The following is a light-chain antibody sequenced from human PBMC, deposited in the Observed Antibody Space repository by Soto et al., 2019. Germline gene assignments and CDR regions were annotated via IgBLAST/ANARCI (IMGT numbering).Light chain of an antibody. CDR2: DVS. CDR3: CSYTTSDIYI. CDR1: SSDVGAYNY. J-gene: IGLJ1*01. Sequence: QSALTQPASVSGAPGQSIAISFTGTSSDVGAYNYVSWYQHHPGKAPKLLIYDVSNRPSGVSGRFSGSKSGNTASLTLSGLQAEDEADYYCCSYTTSDIYIFGTGTKLTVL. V-gene: IGLV2-14*03.